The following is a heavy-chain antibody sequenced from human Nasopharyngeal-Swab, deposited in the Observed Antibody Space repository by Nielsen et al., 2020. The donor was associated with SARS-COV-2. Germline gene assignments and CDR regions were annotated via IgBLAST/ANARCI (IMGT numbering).Heavy chain of an antibody. CDR1: GFTFSSYG. Sequence: GESLKISCAASGFTFSSYGMHWVRQAPGKGLEWVAVISYDGSNKYYADSVKGRFTISRDNSKNTLYLQMNSLRAEDTAVYYCAKAARWFGELFSDNVDYWGQGTLVTVSS. J-gene: IGHJ4*02. CDR3: AKAARWFGELFSDNVDY. CDR2: ISYDGSNK. D-gene: IGHD3-10*01. V-gene: IGHV3-30*18.